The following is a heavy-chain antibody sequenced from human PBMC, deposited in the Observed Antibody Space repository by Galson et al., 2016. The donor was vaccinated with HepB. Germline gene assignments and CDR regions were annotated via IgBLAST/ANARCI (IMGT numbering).Heavy chain of an antibody. CDR1: GGTFTTYP. Sequence: SVKVSCKASGGTFTTYPISWVRQAPGQGLEWMGGIIPLFGTSNYAQKFQGRVKITADASTSTAYMELSSLGSEETAVYYCVRDHWGNRGIYYFDYWGQGTLVTVSS. V-gene: IGHV1-69*13. J-gene: IGHJ4*02. D-gene: IGHD3-16*01. CDR2: IIPLFGTS. CDR3: VRDHWGNRGIYYFDY.